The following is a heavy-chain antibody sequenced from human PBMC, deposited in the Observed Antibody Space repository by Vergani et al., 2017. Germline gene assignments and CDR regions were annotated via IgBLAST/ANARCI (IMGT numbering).Heavy chain of an antibody. CDR2: LSTTGGA. Sequence: QVQLQESGPGLVKPSETLALTCHVFGVSVTDYNCNWIRQAPGKGLEWIGSLSTTGGATHASHNPSLKSRVSISVDTSKSQFSLYLTSVTAADTAVYYCARSRIYYGAGSPDYWGQGTLVTVSS. CDR1: GVSVTDYN. J-gene: IGHJ4*02. CDR3: ARSRIYYGAGSPDY. D-gene: IGHD3-10*01. V-gene: IGHV4-4*09.